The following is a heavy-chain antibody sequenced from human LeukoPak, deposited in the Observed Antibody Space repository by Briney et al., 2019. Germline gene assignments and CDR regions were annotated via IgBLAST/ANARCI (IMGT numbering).Heavy chain of an antibody. D-gene: IGHD5-18*01. CDR2: INTNTGNP. CDR1: GYTFTNNA. J-gene: IGHJ4*02. CDR3: GRDPRLGIRGYTYGYIDH. Sequence: GASVKVSCKTSGYTFTNNAINWVRQAPAQGLEWMGWINTNTGNPTYAQGFFTGRYVFSLDTSASTAYLQINGLKADDTAVYYCGRDPRLGIRGYTYGYIDHWGQGTLLTVAS. V-gene: IGHV7-4-1*02.